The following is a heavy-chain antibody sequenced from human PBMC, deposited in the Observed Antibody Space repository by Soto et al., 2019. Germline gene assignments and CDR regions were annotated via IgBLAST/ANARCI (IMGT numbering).Heavy chain of an antibody. Sequence: QVQLVESGGGVVQPGRSLRRSCAASGFTFSSYGMHWVRQAPRKGLEWVAVIWHDGSNKYYADSVKGRFTISRDNSKNTLYLQMNSLRAEDTAVYYCARAGHKLNYYDSSGYYYYAFDIWGQGTMVTVSS. CDR2: IWHDGSNK. CDR3: ARAGHKLNYYDSSGYYYYAFDI. D-gene: IGHD3-22*01. V-gene: IGHV3-33*01. J-gene: IGHJ3*02. CDR1: GFTFSSYG.